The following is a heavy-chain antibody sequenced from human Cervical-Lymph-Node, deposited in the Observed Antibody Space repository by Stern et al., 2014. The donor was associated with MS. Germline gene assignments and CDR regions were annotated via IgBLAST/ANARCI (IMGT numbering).Heavy chain of an antibody. V-gene: IGHV5-51*01. CDR1: GYSFTIYY. Sequence: VQLVQSGAEVKKPGESLKISCKLSGYSFTIYYIAWVRQMPGKDLEWMGVIYPYDYDTTYSPSFQGQVAISADKSITTAYLQWSSLRASDTAMYYCARHVQGFDYWGQGTLVTVSS. CDR2: IYPYDYDT. CDR3: ARHVQGFDY. J-gene: IGHJ4*02.